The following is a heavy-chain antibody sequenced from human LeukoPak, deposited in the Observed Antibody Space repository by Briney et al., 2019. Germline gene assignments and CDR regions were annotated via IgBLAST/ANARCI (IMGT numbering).Heavy chain of an antibody. D-gene: IGHD2-8*02. J-gene: IGHJ4*02. CDR3: AKGGGVIGRSYYFDY. V-gene: IGHV3-30*18. Sequence: GSLRLSWAASGFPFSSHGMHWGRPAPGQGLGWVAAISNDGNNKFYADSVKGRFTISRDNPKNTMNLQMNSLRAEDTAVYYCAKGGGVIGRSYYFDYWGQGTLVTVS. CDR1: GFPFSSHG. CDR2: ISNDGNNK.